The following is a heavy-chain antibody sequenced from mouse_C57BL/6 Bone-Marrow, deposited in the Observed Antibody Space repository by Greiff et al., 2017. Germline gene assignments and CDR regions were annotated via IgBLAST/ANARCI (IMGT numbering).Heavy chain of an antibody. CDR2: IRSKSNNYAT. Sequence: GGGLVQPKGSLKLSCAASGFSFNTYAMNWVRQAPGKGLEWVARIRSKSNNYATYYADSVKDRFTISRDDSESMLYLQMNNLKTEDTAMYYCVRPSYYSNYDAMDYWGQGTSVTVSS. J-gene: IGHJ4*01. D-gene: IGHD2-5*01. CDR3: VRPSYYSNYDAMDY. CDR1: GFSFNTYA. V-gene: IGHV10-1*01.